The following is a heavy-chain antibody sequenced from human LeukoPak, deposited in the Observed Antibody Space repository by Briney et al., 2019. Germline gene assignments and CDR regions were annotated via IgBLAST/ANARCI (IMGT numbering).Heavy chain of an antibody. V-gene: IGHV3-7*01. CDR2: IKQDGSEK. CDR3: ASNGDYRAKGRAFDI. CDR1: GSTFSSYW. J-gene: IGHJ3*02. Sequence: PGGSLRLSCAASGSTFSSYWMSWVRQAPGKGLEWVANIKQDGSEKYFVDSVKGRFTISRDNAKNSLFLQMNSLRAEDTAVYYCASNGDYRAKGRAFDIWGQGTMVTVSS. D-gene: IGHD4-23*01.